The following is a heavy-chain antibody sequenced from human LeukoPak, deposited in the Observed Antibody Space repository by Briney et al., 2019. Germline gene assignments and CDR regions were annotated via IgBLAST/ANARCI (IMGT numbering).Heavy chain of an antibody. J-gene: IGHJ5*02. CDR3: ARDTRHRYCSSTICYRGWLDP. D-gene: IGHD2-2*01. CDR1: RGTFSTYA. V-gene: IGHV1-69*13. Sequence: SVKVSCKASRGTFSTYAISWVRQAPGQGLEWMGGLIPIFGTANYAQKFQGRVTITADESTSTAYMELSSLRSEDTAVYYCARDTRHRYCSSTICYRGWLDPWGQGTLVTVSS. CDR2: LIPIFGTA.